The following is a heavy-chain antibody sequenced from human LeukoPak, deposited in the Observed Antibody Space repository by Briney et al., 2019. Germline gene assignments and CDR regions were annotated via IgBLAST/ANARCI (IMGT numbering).Heavy chain of an antibody. J-gene: IGHJ4*02. CDR3: ARGRYSRYDFVVRYFDY. V-gene: IGHV1-69*04. CDR1: GGTFSSYA. Sequence: EASVKVSCKASGGTFSSYAISWVRQAPGQGLEWMGRITPSRGIANYAQKFQGRVTITADKSTSTAYMELSSLRSDDTAVSYCARGRYSRYDFVVRYFDYWGQGTLVTVSS. D-gene: IGHD5-12*01. CDR2: ITPSRGIA.